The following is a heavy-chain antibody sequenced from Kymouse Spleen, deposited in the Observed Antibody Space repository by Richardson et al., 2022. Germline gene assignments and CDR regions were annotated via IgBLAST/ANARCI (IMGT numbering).Heavy chain of an antibody. D-gene: IGHD4-11,IGHD4-11*01. CDR3: ARHWSNYDWFDP. V-gene: IGHV4-39*01. CDR2: IYYSGST. Sequence: QLQLQESGPGLVKPSETLSLTCTVSGGSISSSSYYWGWIRQPPGKGLEWIGSIYYSGSTYYNPSLKSRVTISVDTSKNQFSLKLSSVTAADTAVYYCARHWSNYDWFDPWGQGTLVTVSS. J-gene: IGHJ5*02. CDR1: GGSISSSSYY.